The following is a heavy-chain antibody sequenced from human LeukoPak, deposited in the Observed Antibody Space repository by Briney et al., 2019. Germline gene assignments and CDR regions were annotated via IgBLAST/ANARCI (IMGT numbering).Heavy chain of an antibody. D-gene: IGHD3-22*01. CDR2: INSDGSST. CDR3: AKDAAHYYDSSGYYGAFDI. CDR1: RFTFSTYW. J-gene: IGHJ3*02. V-gene: IGHV3-74*01. Sequence: GGSLRLSCAASRFTFSTYWMHWVRQAPGKGLVWVSRINSDGSSTDYADSVKGRFTISRDNSKNTLYLQMNSLRAEDTAVYYCAKDAAHYYDSSGYYGAFDIWGQGTMVTVSS.